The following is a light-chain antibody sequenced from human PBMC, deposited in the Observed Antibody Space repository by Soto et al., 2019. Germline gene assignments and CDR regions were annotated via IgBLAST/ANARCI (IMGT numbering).Light chain of an antibody. CDR2: GAF. Sequence: EIVMTPSPAPPSVSPREKTTLSCRASQSVYSNLAWYQQKPGQAPRLLIYGAFTRATGIPARFSGSGSGTEFTLTISSLQSEDFAVYYCQQYNIWWTFGQGTKVDIK. V-gene: IGKV3-15*01. CDR1: QSVYSN. J-gene: IGKJ1*01. CDR3: QQYNIWWT.